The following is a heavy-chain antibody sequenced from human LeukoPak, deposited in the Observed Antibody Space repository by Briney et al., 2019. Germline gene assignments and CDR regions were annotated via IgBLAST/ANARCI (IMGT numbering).Heavy chain of an antibody. D-gene: IGHD4-17*01. CDR2: IHYSGST. CDR1: GGSISSSSYY. CDR3: ASGGDATVTTDTYYYYYYMDV. Sequence: SETLSLTCTVSGGSISSSSYYWGWIRQPPGRGLEWIGSIHYSGSTYYNPSLKSRVTISVDTSKNQFSLKLSSVTAADTAVYYCASGGDATVTTDTYYYYYYMDVWGKGTTVTVSS. V-gene: IGHV4-39*07. J-gene: IGHJ6*03.